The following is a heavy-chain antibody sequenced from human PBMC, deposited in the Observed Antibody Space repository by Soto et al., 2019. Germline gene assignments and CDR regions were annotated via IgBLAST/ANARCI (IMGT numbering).Heavy chain of an antibody. CDR1: GFTFSSYG. CDR3: ARDPQHYDSSGYSLDY. V-gene: IGHV3-33*01. CDR2: IWYDGSNK. D-gene: IGHD3-22*01. J-gene: IGHJ4*02. Sequence: GGSLRLPCAASGFTFSSYGMHWVRQAPGKGLEWVAVIWYDGSNKYYADSVKGRFTISRDNSKNTLYLQMNSLRAEDTAVYYCARDPQHYDSSGYSLDYWGQGTLVTVSS.